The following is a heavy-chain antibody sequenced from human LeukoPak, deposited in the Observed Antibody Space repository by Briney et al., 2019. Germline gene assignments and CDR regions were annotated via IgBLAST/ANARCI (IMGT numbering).Heavy chain of an antibody. CDR2: INHSGST. V-gene: IGHV4-34*01. CDR1: GGSFSGYY. J-gene: IGHJ4*02. Sequence: SETLSLTCAVYGGSFSGYYWSWIRQPPGKGLEWIGEINHSGSTNYNPSLKSRVTISVDTSKNQFSLKLSSVTAADTAVYYCARHVKYYDSSGYRKSPLFDYWGQGTLVTVSS. CDR3: ARHVKYYDSSGYRKSPLFDY. D-gene: IGHD3-22*01.